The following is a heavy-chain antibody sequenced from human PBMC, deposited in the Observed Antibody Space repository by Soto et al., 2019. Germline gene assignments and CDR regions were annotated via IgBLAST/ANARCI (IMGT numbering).Heavy chain of an antibody. CDR3: ARDRYCSSTSCYLIYNMDV. Sequence: GGSLRLSCAASRFTFSSYAMHWVRQAPGKGLEWVAVIWYDGSNKYYADSVKGRFTISRDNSKNTLYLQMNSLRAEDTAVYYCARDRYCSSTSCYLIYNMDVWGQGTTVTVSS. J-gene: IGHJ6*02. CDR1: RFTFSSYA. CDR2: IWYDGSNK. V-gene: IGHV3-33*08. D-gene: IGHD2-2*01.